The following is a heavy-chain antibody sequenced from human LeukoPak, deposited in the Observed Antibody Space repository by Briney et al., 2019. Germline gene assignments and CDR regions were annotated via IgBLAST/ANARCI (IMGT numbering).Heavy chain of an antibody. CDR2: IIPILGIA. CDR1: GGTFSSYA. V-gene: IGHV1-69*04. D-gene: IGHD2-21*01. CDR3: ARALSYCGGDCYSLDY. J-gene: IGHJ4*02. Sequence: SVKVSCKASGGTFSSYAISLVRQAPGQGLEWMGRIIPILGIANYAQKFQGRVTITADKSTSTAYMELSSLRSEDTAVYYCARALSYCGGDCYSLDYWGQGTLVTVSS.